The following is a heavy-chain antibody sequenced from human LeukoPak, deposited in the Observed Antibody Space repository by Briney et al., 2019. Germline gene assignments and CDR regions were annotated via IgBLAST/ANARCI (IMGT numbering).Heavy chain of an antibody. V-gene: IGHV4-59*03. CDR1: GGSISRYY. J-gene: IGHJ4*02. Sequence: PSETLSLTCTVSGGSISRYYWSWIRQPPGKGLECIGYIYYSGSTNYNPSLKSRVTISVDTSKNQFSLKLSSVTAADTAVYYCARGGGSYGTDYWGQGTLVTVSS. CDR2: IYYSGST. CDR3: ARGGGSYGTDY. D-gene: IGHD3-16*01.